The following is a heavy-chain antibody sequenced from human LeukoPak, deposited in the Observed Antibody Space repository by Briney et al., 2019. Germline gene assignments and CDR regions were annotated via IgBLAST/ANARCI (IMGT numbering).Heavy chain of an antibody. D-gene: IGHD1-26*01. J-gene: IGHJ4*02. CDR2: INWNGGST. V-gene: IGHV3-20*04. CDR1: GFTFDDYG. Sequence: GGSLRLSXAASGFTFDDYGMSWIRQAPGKGLEWVSGINWNGGSTGYADSVKGRFTISRDNAKNSLYLQINSLRAEDTALYYCARVRVGATNAIFDYWGQGTLVTVSS. CDR3: ARVRVGATNAIFDY.